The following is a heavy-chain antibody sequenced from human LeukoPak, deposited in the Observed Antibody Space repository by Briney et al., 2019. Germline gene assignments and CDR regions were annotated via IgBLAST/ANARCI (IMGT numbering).Heavy chain of an antibody. D-gene: IGHD3-3*01. CDR3: ARDGGRFDI. V-gene: IGHV3-21*01. CDR1: GFTFSSYS. J-gene: IGHJ3*02. CDR2: ISGTSTSI. Sequence: GGSLRLSCAASGFTFSSYSMNCVRQAPGKGLEWVSSISGTSTSIYYADSVKGRFTISRDNAKNSLYLQMNSLRAEDTAVYYCARDGGRFDIWGQGTMVTVSS.